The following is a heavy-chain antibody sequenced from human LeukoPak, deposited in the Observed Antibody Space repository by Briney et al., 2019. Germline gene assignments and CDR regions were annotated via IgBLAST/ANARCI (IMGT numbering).Heavy chain of an antibody. CDR1: GYTFTGYY. D-gene: IGHD6-19*01. CDR3: ARNPGIAVAGTWFDY. Sequence: GASVKVSCKASGYTFTGYYMHWVRQAPGQGLEWMGWISAYNGNTNYAQKLQGRVTMTTDTSTSTAYMELRSLRSDDTAVYYCARNPGIAVAGTWFDYWGQGTLVTVSS. CDR2: ISAYNGNT. V-gene: IGHV1-18*04. J-gene: IGHJ4*02.